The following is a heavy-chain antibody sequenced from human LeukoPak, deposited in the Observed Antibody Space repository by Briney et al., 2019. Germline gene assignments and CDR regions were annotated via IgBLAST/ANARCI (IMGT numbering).Heavy chain of an antibody. CDR2: IYYSRST. CDR1: GGSISSYY. V-gene: IGHV4-59*01. Sequence: KPSATLSLTCTVSGGSISSYYWSWIRQPPGKGLEWIGYIYYSRSTNYNPSLKSRVIISVDTSKNQFSLKLSSVTAADTAVYYCARVDSSGWPGVYYYYGMDVWGKGTTVTVSS. J-gene: IGHJ6*04. CDR3: ARVDSSGWPGVYYYYGMDV. D-gene: IGHD6-19*01.